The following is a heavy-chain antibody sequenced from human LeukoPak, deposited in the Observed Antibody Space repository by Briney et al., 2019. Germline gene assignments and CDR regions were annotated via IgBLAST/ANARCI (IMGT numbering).Heavy chain of an antibody. CDR2: INPSGGST. CDR3: ARDPLRFGALLGYFDY. CDR1: GYTFTSYY. Sequence: VASVKVSCKASGYTFTSYYMHWVRQAPGQGLEWMGIINPSGGSTSYAQKFQGRVTMTRDMSTSTAYMELRSLRSDDTAVYYCARDPLRFGALLGYFDYWGQGTLVTVSS. V-gene: IGHV1-46*01. D-gene: IGHD3-10*01. J-gene: IGHJ4*02.